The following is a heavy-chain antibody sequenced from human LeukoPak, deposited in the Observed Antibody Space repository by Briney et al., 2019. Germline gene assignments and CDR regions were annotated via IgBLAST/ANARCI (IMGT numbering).Heavy chain of an antibody. D-gene: IGHD2-2*01. V-gene: IGHV3-21*01. Sequence: GGSLRLSCAASGFTFGSYSMNWVRQAPGKGLEWVSSISSSSSYIYYADSVKGRFTISRDNAKNSLYLQMNSLRAEDTAVYYCARDCSSTSCYGFGYWGQGTLVTVSS. J-gene: IGHJ4*02. CDR1: GFTFGSYS. CDR2: ISSSSSYI. CDR3: ARDCSSTSCYGFGY.